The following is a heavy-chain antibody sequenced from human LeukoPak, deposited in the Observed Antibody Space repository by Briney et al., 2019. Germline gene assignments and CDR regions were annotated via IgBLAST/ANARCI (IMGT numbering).Heavy chain of an antibody. CDR3: ARGLVPVVPAAIYDY. CDR2: ITYNGGTT. V-gene: IGHV3-64*01. CDR1: GFSFSSYA. D-gene: IGHD2-2*01. J-gene: IGHJ4*02. Sequence: GGSLRLSCAASGFSFSSYAMHWVRQAPGKGLEYVSAITYNGGTTYYANSVKGRFTISRDNSKSTMYLLMGSLRAEDMAVYYCARGLVPVVPAAIYDYWGQGTLVTVSS.